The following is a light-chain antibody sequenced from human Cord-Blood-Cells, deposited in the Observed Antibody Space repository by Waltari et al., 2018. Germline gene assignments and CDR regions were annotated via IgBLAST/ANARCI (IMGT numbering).Light chain of an antibody. J-gene: IGKJ1*01. CDR2: DAS. CDR3: QQYDNLSWT. Sequence: DIQMTQSPSYLSASVGDRVTITCQASQDISNYLNCYQQKPGKAPKLLIYDASNLETGVPSRFSGGGSGTDFTFPISSLQPEDVATYYWQQYDNLSWTFGQGAKVEIK. CDR1: QDISNY. V-gene: IGKV1-33*01.